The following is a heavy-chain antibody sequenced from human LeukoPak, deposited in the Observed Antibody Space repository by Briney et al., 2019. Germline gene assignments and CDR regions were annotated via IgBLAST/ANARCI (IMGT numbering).Heavy chain of an antibody. CDR3: VRARLIRLENFFDY. D-gene: IGHD2-21*02. CDR1: GFTFSNHE. V-gene: IGHV3-48*03. J-gene: IGHJ4*02. CDR2: TSRGGSDI. Sequence: GGSLRLSCATSGFTFSNHEMNWVRQAPGKGLEWVAYTSRGGSDISYADSVKGRFTISTDNANSCLYLQMNSLRAEDTAVYFCVRARLIRLENFFDYWGQGTLVTVSS.